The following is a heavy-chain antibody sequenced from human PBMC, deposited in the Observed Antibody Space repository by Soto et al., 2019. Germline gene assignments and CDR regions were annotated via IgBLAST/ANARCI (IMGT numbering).Heavy chain of an antibody. V-gene: IGHV3-30*03. CDR2: ISYDGSNK. Sequence: QVQLVESGGGVVQPGRSLRLSCAASGFTFSSYGMHWVRQAPGKGLEWVAVISYDGSNKYYAHSVKGRFTISRDNSQNPLYLQMTSLRAEDTAVDYCAMDTLPPKWELLPPDAFDIWGQGTMVTVSS. CDR3: AMDTLPPKWELLPPDAFDI. J-gene: IGHJ3*02. D-gene: IGHD1-26*01. CDR1: GFTFSSYG.